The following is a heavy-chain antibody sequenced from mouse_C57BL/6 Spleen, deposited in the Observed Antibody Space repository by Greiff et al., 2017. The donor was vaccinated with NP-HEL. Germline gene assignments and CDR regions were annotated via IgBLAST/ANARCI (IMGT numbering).Heavy chain of an antibody. D-gene: IGHD1-3*01. CDR1: GYAFSSSW. V-gene: IGHV1-82*01. J-gene: IGHJ2*01. CDR3: ARSSDYFDY. CDR2: IYPGDGDT. Sequence: VQLKESGPELVKPGASVKISCKASGYAFSSSWMNWVKQRPGKGLEWIGRIYPGDGDTNYNGKFKGKATLTADKSSSTAYMQLSSLTSEDSAVYFCARSSDYFDYWGQGTTLTVSS.